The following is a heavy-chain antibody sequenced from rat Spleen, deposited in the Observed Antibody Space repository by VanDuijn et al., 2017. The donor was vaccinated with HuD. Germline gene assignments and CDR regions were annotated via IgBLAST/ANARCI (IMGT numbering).Heavy chain of an antibody. V-gene: IGHV3-3*01. CDR3: ARAYYYGSYMGYVMDA. Sequence: EVQLQESGPGLVKPSQSLSLTCSVTGYSITSNYWGWIRKFPGNKLEWMGYINGAGSTDYNPSLKSSRISITRDTSKNQLFLQVNSVNTEDTATYYCARAYYYGSYMGYVMDAWGQGASVTVSS. CDR1: GYSITSNY. CDR2: INGAGST. J-gene: IGHJ4*01. D-gene: IGHD1-2*01.